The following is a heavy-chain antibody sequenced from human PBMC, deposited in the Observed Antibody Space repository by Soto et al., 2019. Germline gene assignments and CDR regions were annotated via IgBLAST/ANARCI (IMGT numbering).Heavy chain of an antibody. CDR3: KRMNTVTSVYN. CDR2: IKGSE. D-gene: IGHD4-17*01. V-gene: IGHV3-15*01. CDR1: GRTIFRDAW. J-gene: IGHJ4*02. Sequence: EAQLVDSGGGLVKPGESLRLSCAVSGRTIFRDAWLTWVRQVPGKGLEWVGHIKGSENYAAPVEERFTISRDVSKNTMYLNMNSLRQDDTAFYYCKRMNTVTSVYNWGQGTLVTVSS.